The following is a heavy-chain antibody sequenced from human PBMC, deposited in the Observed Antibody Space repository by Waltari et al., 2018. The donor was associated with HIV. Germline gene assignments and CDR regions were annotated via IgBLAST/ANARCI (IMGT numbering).Heavy chain of an antibody. Sequence: EVQLLESGGGLVQPGGSLRLSCAASGFTFSDYSMSWVRQAPGKGVVWVSTISPTGDSTSDADSVKGRFPISRDNSKNTVYLQMNSLRAEDTAIYYCAKKGHLSGGNWKRDYFDYWGQGTLVTVSS. D-gene: IGHD2-15*01. CDR3: AKKGHLSGGNWKRDYFDY. CDR1: GFTFSDYS. V-gene: IGHV3-23*01. J-gene: IGHJ4*02. CDR2: ISPTGDST.